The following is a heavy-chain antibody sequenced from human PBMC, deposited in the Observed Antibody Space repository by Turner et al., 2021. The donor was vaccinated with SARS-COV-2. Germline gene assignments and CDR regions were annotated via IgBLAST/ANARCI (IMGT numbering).Heavy chain of an antibody. V-gene: IGHV4-39*01. CDR3: ARHSPELRGDYFDY. CDR1: GGSISSSSYY. CDR2: IYYSGST. J-gene: IGHJ4*02. D-gene: IGHD1-26*01. Sequence: QLQLQESGPGLVKPSETLSLTCTVSGGSISSSSYYWGWIRQPPGKGLEWSGYIYYSGSTYYNPSLKSRVTISVDTSKNQFSLKLSSVTAADTAVYYCARHSPELRGDYFDYWGQGTLVTVSS.